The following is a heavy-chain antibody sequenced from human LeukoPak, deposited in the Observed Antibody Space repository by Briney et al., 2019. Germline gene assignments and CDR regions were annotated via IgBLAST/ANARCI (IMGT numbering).Heavy chain of an antibody. Sequence: GGSLRLSCAASGFTVSSNYMNWVRQALGKGLEWVSIIYSGGTTYYADSVKGRFTISRDNSKNTLFLQMNSLRAEDTAVYYCARGHWFAHLDYWGQGTLVTVSS. CDR2: IYSGGTT. D-gene: IGHD3-9*01. J-gene: IGHJ4*02. CDR3: ARGHWFAHLDY. V-gene: IGHV3-53*01. CDR1: GFTVSSNY.